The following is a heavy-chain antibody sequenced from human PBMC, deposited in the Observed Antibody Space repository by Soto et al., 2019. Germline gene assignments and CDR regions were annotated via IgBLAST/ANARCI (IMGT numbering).Heavy chain of an antibody. CDR1: GFTVSSNY. CDR2: IYSGGST. D-gene: IGHD3-10*01. Sequence: EVQLVESGGGLVQPGGSLRLSCAASGFTVSSNYMSWVRQAPGKGLEWVSVIYSGGSTYYADSVKGRFTISRDNSKNTLYLQMNSPRAEDTAVYYCARDRGTVYGMDVWGQGTTVTVSS. J-gene: IGHJ6*02. CDR3: ARDRGTVYGMDV. V-gene: IGHV3-66*01.